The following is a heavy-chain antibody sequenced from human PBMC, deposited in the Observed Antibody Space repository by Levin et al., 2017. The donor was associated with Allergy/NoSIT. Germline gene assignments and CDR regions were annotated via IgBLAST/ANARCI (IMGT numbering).Heavy chain of an antibody. CDR2: VAYDGDKK. Sequence: LSLTCAASGFTFPCCGMHWVRQAPGKGLEWVAVVAYDGDKKYYADSVKGRFTISRDNSKDMLYLQMNSLRVEDTAVYYCAKDGGSSFDYWGQGTLVTVSS. CDR3: AKDGGSSFDY. D-gene: IGHD6-6*01. V-gene: IGHV3-30*18. J-gene: IGHJ4*02. CDR1: GFTFPCCG.